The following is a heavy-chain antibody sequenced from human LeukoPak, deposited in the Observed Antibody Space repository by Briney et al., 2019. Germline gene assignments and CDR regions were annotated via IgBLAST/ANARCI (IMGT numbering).Heavy chain of an antibody. CDR3: ARDPGGYESSFDY. Sequence: GGSLRLSCAASGFTFSDYNMNWVRQAPGKGLEWVSYIRSSGGAIYYADSVKGRFTISRDNAKNSLYLQMNSLRDEDTAMYYCARDPGGYESSFDYWGQGTRVTVSS. V-gene: IGHV3-48*02. CDR2: IRSSGGAI. CDR1: GFTFSDYN. J-gene: IGHJ4*02. D-gene: IGHD3-3*01.